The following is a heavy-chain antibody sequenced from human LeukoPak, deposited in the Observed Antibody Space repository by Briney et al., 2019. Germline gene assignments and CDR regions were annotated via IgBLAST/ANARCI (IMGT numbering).Heavy chain of an antibody. CDR1: GFTFSSYA. D-gene: IGHD4-17*01. CDR3: ARGFYGDRLFDY. CDR2: ISGSGGRT. V-gene: IGHV3-23*01. J-gene: IGHJ4*02. Sequence: GGSLRLSCAASGFTFSSYAMSWVRQAPGKGLEWVSAISGSGGRTYYADSVKGRFTISRDNSKNTLYLQMNSLGAEDTAVYSCARGFYGDRLFDYWGQGTLVTVSS.